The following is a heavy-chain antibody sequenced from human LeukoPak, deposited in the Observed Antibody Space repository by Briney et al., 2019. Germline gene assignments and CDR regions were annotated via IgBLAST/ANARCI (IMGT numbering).Heavy chain of an antibody. Sequence: GGSLRLSCAASGFSFSSYAMSWVRQAPGKGLEWVSYISSSGSTIYYADSVKGRFTISRDNAKNSLYLQMSSLRAEDTAVYYCAELGITMIGGVWGKGTTVTISS. D-gene: IGHD3-10*02. J-gene: IGHJ6*04. V-gene: IGHV3-48*03. CDR2: ISSSGSTI. CDR1: GFSFSSYA. CDR3: AELGITMIGGV.